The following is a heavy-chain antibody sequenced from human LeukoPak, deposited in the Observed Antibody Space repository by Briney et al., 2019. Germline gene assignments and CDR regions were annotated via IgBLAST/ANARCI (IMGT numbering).Heavy chain of an antibody. CDR3: AKEDSSTSCYYYYYYMDV. CDR2: IRYDGSNK. D-gene: IGHD2-2*01. CDR1: GFTFSNYA. J-gene: IGHJ6*03. Sequence: GGSLRLSCEASGFTFSNYAMSWVRQAPGKGLEWVAFIRYDGSNKYYADSVKGRFTISRDNSKNTLYLQMNSLRAEDTAVYYCAKEDSSTSCYYYYYYMDVRGKGTTVTISS. V-gene: IGHV3-30*02.